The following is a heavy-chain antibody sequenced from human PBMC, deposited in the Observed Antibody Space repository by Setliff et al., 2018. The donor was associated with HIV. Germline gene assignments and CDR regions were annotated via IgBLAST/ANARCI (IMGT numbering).Heavy chain of an antibody. V-gene: IGHV4-34*01. D-gene: IGHD2-2*01. J-gene: IGHJ3*02. CDR3: ARGSSFADI. CDR1: GGSFNGYY. Sequence: PSETLSLTCAVYGGSFNGYYWSWIRQPPGKGLEWIGEINHSGSTNYNPSLKSRITISVDTSKNQFSLKLSSVTAADTAVYYCARGSSFADIWGQGTMVTVSS. CDR2: INHSGST.